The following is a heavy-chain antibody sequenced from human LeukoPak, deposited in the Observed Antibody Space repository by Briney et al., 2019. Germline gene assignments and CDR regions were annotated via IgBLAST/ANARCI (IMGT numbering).Heavy chain of an antibody. CDR1: GYSFSDAW. J-gene: IGHJ4*02. CDR2: IESKTDGGTT. Sequence: PGGSLRLSCAGSGYSFSDAWMSWVRQIPGKGLEWVGRIESKTDGGTTDYAAPVKGRFTIPRDDSTNTLYLQMNSLKSEDTAVYYCATYGSGRKFDYWGQGILVTVSS. CDR3: ATYGSGRKFDY. V-gene: IGHV3-15*04. D-gene: IGHD3-10*01.